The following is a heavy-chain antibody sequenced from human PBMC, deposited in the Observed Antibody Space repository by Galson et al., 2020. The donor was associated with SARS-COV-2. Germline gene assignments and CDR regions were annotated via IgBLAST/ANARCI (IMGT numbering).Heavy chain of an antibody. Sequence: GESLKISCKGSGDSFSDYWIAWVRQMPGKGLEWMGIIYPRDADTAYSPSFQGQVTISVDESITTAYLQWSSVKASDTAIYYCARRIYDTGGYEVGFDDWGQGTPVTVSS. CDR3: ARRIYDTGGYEVGFDD. CDR1: GDSFSDYW. D-gene: IGHD3-22*01. V-gene: IGHV5-51*01. CDR2: IYPRDADT. J-gene: IGHJ4*02.